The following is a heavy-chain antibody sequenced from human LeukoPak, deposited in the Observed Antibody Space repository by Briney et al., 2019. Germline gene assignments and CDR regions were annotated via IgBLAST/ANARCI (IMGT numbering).Heavy chain of an antibody. Sequence: SETLSLTCTVSGGSIRSYYWSWIRQPAGEGLEWLGHIYASGTTNYNPSLNSRVTMSVDTSKNQFSLRLASVTAADTAVYYCARVADRFGYNYGIDEYFDYWGQGTLVTVSS. V-gene: IGHV4-4*07. CDR2: IYASGTT. CDR3: ARVADRFGYNYGIDEYFDY. D-gene: IGHD5-18*01. CDR1: GGSIRSYY. J-gene: IGHJ4*02.